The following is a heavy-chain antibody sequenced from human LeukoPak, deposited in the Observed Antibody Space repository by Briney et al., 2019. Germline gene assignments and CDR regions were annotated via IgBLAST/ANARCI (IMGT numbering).Heavy chain of an antibody. V-gene: IGHV3-23*01. CDR2: ISGSGGST. CDR3: VKGSNGGYYHYMDV. J-gene: IGHJ6*03. D-gene: IGHD3-16*01. CDR1: GFTFSSYA. Sequence: PGGSLRLSCAASGFTFSSYAMSWVRQAPGKGLEWVSAISGSGGSTYYADSVKGRFTISRDNSKNTLYLEMNSLRAEDTAVYYCVKGSNGGYYHYMDVWGKGTTVTVSS.